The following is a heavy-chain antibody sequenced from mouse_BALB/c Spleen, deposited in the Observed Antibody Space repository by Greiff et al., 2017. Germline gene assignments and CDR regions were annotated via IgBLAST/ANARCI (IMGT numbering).Heavy chain of an antibody. CDR1: GYSITSGYY. Sequence: ESGPGLVKPSQSLSLTCSVTGYSITSGYYWNWIRQFPGNKLEWMGYISYDGSNNYNPSLKNRISITRDTSKNQFFLKLNSVTTEDTATYYCAREHEGYAMDYWGQGTSVTVSS. V-gene: IGHV3-6*02. J-gene: IGHJ4*01. CDR3: AREHEGYAMDY. CDR2: ISYDGSN.